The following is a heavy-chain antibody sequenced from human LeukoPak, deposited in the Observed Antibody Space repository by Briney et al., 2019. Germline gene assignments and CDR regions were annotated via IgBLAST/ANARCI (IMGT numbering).Heavy chain of an antibody. CDR1: GFTFSNYG. D-gene: IGHD3-22*01. CDR2: IRSDGINK. V-gene: IGHV3-30*02. J-gene: IGHJ4*02. Sequence: GGSLRLSCAASGFTFSNYGMHWVRQAPGKGLEWVAFIRSDGINKYHADSVKGRFTISRDNSKNTLYLQMNSLRAEDTAVYYCAKYSHDSSGSYDYWGQGTLVTVSS. CDR3: AKYSHDSSGSYDY.